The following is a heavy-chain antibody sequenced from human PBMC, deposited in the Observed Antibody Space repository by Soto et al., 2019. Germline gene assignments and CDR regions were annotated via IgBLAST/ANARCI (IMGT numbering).Heavy chain of an antibody. Sequence: PGGSLRLSCAASGFTFSTHGMHWVRQAPGKGLEWVALIWSDGTNKYYADSVKGRFTISRDNSKKTLYLQMNSLRAEDTAVYYCAKEVIPMIVVAPHYWGQGTLVTVLL. CDR2: IWSDGTNK. D-gene: IGHD3-22*01. CDR1: GFTFSTHG. V-gene: IGHV3-30*02. CDR3: AKEVIPMIVVAPHY. J-gene: IGHJ4*02.